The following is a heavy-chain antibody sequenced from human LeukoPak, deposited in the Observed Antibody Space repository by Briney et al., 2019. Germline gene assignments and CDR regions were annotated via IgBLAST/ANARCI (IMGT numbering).Heavy chain of an antibody. CDR3: ARNGDVEMATIVNFDY. D-gene: IGHD5-24*01. Sequence: SVKVSCKASGGTFSSYAISWVRQAPGHGLEWMGGFIPIFGTANYAQKFQGRVTITADESTSTAYMELSSLRSEDTAVYYCARNGDVEMATIVNFDYWGQGTLVTVSS. V-gene: IGHV1-69*13. CDR2: FIPIFGTA. J-gene: IGHJ4*02. CDR1: GGTFSSYA.